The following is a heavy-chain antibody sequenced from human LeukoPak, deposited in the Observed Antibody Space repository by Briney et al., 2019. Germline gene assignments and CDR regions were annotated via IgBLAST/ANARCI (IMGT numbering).Heavy chain of an antibody. CDR1: GFTFSSYA. J-gene: IGHJ4*02. CDR3: ARVRLDRRGYSGYEAFDY. Sequence: GGSPRLSCAASGFTFSSYAMHWVRQAPGKGLEWVAVISYDGSNKYYADSVKGRFTISRDNSKNTLYLQMNSLRVEDTAVYYCARVRLDRRGYSGYEAFDYWGQGTLVTVSS. V-gene: IGHV3-30*04. D-gene: IGHD5-12*01. CDR2: ISYDGSNK.